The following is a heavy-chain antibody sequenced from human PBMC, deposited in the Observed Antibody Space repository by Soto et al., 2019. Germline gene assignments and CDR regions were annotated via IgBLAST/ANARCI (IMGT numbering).Heavy chain of an antibody. J-gene: IGHJ4*02. CDR2: IFYSGDT. Sequence: QLQLQESGPGLVKPSETLSLTCTVSGDSISNNAYYWGWIRQPPGKGLEWIGSIFYSGDTNYNPSLKSRATMSVDTSKTQFSLTLSAVTAADTAVYYCARVTYRPVGDYWGLGTLVTVSS. D-gene: IGHD2-2*02. CDR3: ARVTYRPVGDY. V-gene: IGHV4-39*01. CDR1: GDSISNNAYY.